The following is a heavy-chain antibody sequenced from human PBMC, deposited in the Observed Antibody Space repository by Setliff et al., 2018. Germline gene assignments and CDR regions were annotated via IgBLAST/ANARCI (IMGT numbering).Heavy chain of an antibody. Sequence: PSETLSLSCVASGFNFRSYAMHWIRQTPGKGLEWVAYISSSGSLIYYPDSVKGRFTISRDNAKKSVDLQMNSLRAEDTAVYYCATKAVAGTGGQGTLVTVSS. J-gene: IGHJ4*02. CDR3: ATKAVAGT. CDR1: GFNFRSYA. D-gene: IGHD6-19*01. V-gene: IGHV3-48*04. CDR2: ISSSGSLI.